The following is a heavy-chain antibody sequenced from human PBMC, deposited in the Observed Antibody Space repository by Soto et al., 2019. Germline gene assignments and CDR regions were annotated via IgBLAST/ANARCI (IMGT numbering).Heavy chain of an antibody. Sequence: QVQLVQSGAEVKKPGASVKVSCKASGYTFTSYDINWGRQATGQGLEWMGWMNPNRGNTGKEQKFQGRVTMTRNTSISTAYMELSSLRSEDTAVYYCARAGGDYGSSVYYYYYYMDVWGKGTTVTVSS. CDR3: ARAGGDYGSSVYYYYYYMDV. J-gene: IGHJ6*03. CDR2: MNPNRGNT. CDR1: GYTFTSYD. V-gene: IGHV1-8*01. D-gene: IGHD4-17*01.